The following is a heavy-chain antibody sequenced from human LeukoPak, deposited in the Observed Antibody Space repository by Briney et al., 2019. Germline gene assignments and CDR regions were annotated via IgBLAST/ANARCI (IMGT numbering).Heavy chain of an antibody. CDR1: GDSVSSNSAA. Sequence: SQTLSLPCAISGDSVSSNSAAWSWIRLSPSRGLEWLGRTYYRSKWYNDYAVSVRSRITINPDTSKNLFSLQLNSVTPEDTAEYYCATTVETGDAFDIWGPGTRVTVSS. J-gene: IGHJ3*02. CDR3: ATTVETGDAFDI. CDR2: TYYRSKWYN. D-gene: IGHD1-1*01. V-gene: IGHV6-1*01.